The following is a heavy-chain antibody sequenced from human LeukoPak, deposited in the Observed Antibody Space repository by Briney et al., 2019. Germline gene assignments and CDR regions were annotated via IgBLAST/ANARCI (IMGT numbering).Heavy chain of an antibody. CDR2: IYPSGGST. V-gene: IGHV1-46*01. J-gene: IGHJ3*02. CDR3: AIGYCRGGSCDDEPGDAFDI. Sequence: ASVKVSCKASGYSFVLYGISWVRQAPGQGPEWMGIIYPSGGSTTYAQKFQGRVTMTRDMSTSTVYMELSSLRSEDTAVYYCAIGYCRGGSCDDEPGDAFDIWGQGTMVAVSS. CDR1: GYSFVLYG. D-gene: IGHD2-15*01.